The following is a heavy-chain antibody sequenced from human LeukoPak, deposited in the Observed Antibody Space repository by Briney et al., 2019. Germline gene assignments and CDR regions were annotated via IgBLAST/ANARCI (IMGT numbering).Heavy chain of an antibody. V-gene: IGHV4-38-2*02. CDR2: IYTSGST. CDR1: GYSISSGYY. J-gene: IGHJ5*02. CDR3: ARQRGSSSAGYNWFDP. D-gene: IGHD6-6*01. Sequence: SETLSLTCTVSGYSISSGYYWGWIRQPPGKGLEWIGYIYTSGSTNYNPSLKSRVTISVDTSKNQFSLKLSSVTAADTAVYYCARQRGSSSAGYNWFDPWGQGTLVTVSS.